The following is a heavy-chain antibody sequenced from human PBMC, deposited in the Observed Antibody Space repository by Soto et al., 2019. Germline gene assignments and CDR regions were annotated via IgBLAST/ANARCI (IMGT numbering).Heavy chain of an antibody. CDR1: GYSFTSYL. Sequence: EPLTISRKGCGYSFTSYLIGWVSQMPEKSLEWMGIIYPGDSDTRYRPSFQGQVTISADKSISTAYLQWSSLKASDTAMYYCARFDDSRGYGPNYFDYWGQGTVVTVSS. V-gene: IGHV5-51*01. CDR3: ARFDDSRGYGPNYFDY. CDR2: IYPGDSDT. J-gene: IGHJ4*02. D-gene: IGHD3-22*01.